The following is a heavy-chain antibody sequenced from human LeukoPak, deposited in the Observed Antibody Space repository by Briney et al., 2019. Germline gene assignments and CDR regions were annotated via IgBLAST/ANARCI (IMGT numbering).Heavy chain of an antibody. CDR1: GYSLTTYW. Sequence: GESLKISCKGSGYSLTTYWIGWVRQMPGKGLDWMGIIYPGDSDTRYSPSFRGQVTISADKSINTAYLQWSGLKASDTAMYYCARRGYSYSDFDFWGQGTLVTVSS. D-gene: IGHD5-18*01. J-gene: IGHJ4*02. CDR2: IYPGDSDT. CDR3: ARRGYSYSDFDF. V-gene: IGHV5-51*01.